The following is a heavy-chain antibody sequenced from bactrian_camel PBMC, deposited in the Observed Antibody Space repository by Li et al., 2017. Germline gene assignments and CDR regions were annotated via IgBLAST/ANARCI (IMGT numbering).Heavy chain of an antibody. CDR1: GYTYSGYC. V-gene: IGHV3S67*01. D-gene: IGHD2*01. CDR2: IERGGSA. Sequence: VQLVESGGGPVQAGGSLRLSCATSGYTYSGYCMGWFRQVPGKEREAVAVIERGGSASYADSVKGRFAIARDSAADAVELEMNLMAPEDTAKYFCATGRPGGRGYCVVDVPSSSFAHWGRGPRSPSP. J-gene: IGHJ4*01.